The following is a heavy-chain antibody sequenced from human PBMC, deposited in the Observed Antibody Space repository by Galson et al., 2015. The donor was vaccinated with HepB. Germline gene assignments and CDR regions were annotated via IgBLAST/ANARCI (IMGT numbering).Heavy chain of an antibody. V-gene: IGHV3-7*03. CDR2: IKEDGSQK. D-gene: IGHD1-1*01. J-gene: IGHJ4*02. Sequence: SLRLSCAVSGFQFGGYWMSWVRQAPGKGLQWVAQIKEDGSQKYYVDSVKDRFTISRDNAKNSLYLQMNSLRAEDTAVYYCARVFTGNDYWGQGTLVTVSS. CDR3: ARVFTGNDY. CDR1: GFQFGGYW.